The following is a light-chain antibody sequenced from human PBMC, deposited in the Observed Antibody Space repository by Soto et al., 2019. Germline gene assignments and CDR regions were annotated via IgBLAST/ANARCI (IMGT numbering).Light chain of an antibody. V-gene: IGLV1-36*01. CDR1: SSNIGNNA. CDR3: AAWEDSLNGVV. Sequence: QSVLTQPPSVSEAPRQRGTISCSGSSSNIGNNAVNWYQQLRGKAPKLLIYYDDLLPSGVSDRFSGSKSGTSASLAISGLQSEDEADYYCAAWEDSLNGVVFGGGTQLTVL. J-gene: IGLJ2*01. CDR2: YDD.